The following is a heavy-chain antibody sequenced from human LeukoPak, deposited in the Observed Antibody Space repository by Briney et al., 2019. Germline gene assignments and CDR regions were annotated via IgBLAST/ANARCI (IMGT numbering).Heavy chain of an antibody. CDR1: GFTFSSSW. V-gene: IGHV3-7*04. J-gene: IGHJ4*02. Sequence: GGSLRLSCAASGFTFSSSWMTWVRQAPGKGLEWVATIKPDGSEGSYVDSVIGRFTISRDNAEKSLFLRMIILRAEDTAVYYCARDRAYKTFDYWGQGALVTVSS. D-gene: IGHD3-16*01. CDR2: IKPDGSEG. CDR3: ARDRAYKTFDY.